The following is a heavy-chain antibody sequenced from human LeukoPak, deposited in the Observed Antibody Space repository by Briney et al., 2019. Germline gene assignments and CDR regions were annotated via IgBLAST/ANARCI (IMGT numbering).Heavy chain of an antibody. CDR3: AREGSGYYYADY. V-gene: IGHV3-33*08. D-gene: IGHD3-22*01. J-gene: IGHJ4*02. CDR1: GFTFSNHW. CDR2: IWYDGSNK. Sequence: PGGSLRLSCAASGFTFSNHWMHWVRQAPGKGLEWVAVIWYDGSNKYYADSVKGRFTISRDNSKNTLYLQMNSLRAEDTAVYYCAREGSGYYYADYWGQGTLVTVSS.